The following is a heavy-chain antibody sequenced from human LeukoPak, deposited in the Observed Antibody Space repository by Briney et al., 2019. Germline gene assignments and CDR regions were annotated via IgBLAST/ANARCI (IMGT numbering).Heavy chain of an antibody. CDR1: GYTFTGYY. CDR3: ARAGDYYYYYGMDV. CDR2: INPNSGGT. V-gene: IGHV1-2*02. J-gene: IGHJ6*02. Sequence: ASVKVSCKASGYTFTGYYMHWVRQAPGQGIEWMGWINPNSGGTNYAQKFQGRVTMTRDTSISTAYMELSRLRSDDTAVYYCARAGDYYYYYGMDVWGQGTTVTVSS.